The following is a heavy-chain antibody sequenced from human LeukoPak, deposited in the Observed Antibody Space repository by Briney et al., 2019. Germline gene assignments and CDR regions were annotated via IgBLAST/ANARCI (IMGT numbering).Heavy chain of an antibody. CDR1: GGSISSGSYY. V-gene: IGHV4-61*02. J-gene: IGHJ5*02. D-gene: IGHD3-22*01. Sequence: SQTLSLTCTVSGGSISSGSYYWSWIRQPAGKGLEWIGRIYTSGSTNYNPSLKSRVTISVDTSKNQFSLKLSSVTAADTAVYYCAKESSGYYYRWVDPWGRGTLVTVSS. CDR3: AKESSGYYYRWVDP. CDR2: IYTSGST.